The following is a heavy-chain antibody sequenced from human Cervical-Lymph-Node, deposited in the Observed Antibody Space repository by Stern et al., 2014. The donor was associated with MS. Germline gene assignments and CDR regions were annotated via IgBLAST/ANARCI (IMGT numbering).Heavy chain of an antibody. CDR3: ARDLWYDYVWGSYRPPFDY. Sequence: VQLVQSGGGLVKPGGSLRLSCAASGFTFSSYSMNWVRQAPGKGLEWVSSISSSSSYIYYADSVKGRFTISRDNAKNSLYLQMNSLRAEDTAVYYCARDLWYDYVWGSYRPPFDYWGQGTLVTVSS. CDR1: GFTFSSYS. J-gene: IGHJ4*02. V-gene: IGHV3-21*01. D-gene: IGHD3-16*02. CDR2: ISSSSSYI.